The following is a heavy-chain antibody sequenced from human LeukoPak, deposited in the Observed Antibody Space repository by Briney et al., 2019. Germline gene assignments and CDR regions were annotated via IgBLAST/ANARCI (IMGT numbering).Heavy chain of an antibody. J-gene: IGHJ6*03. D-gene: IGHD6-13*01. V-gene: IGHV3-23*01. CDR1: GFTFSSYA. Sequence: GGSPRLSCAASGFTFSSYAMSWVRQAPGKGLELVSTLSSSGVRTYYADSVKGRFTISRDNSLNTVFLQMNSLRGEDTAIYYCAKNKGQLVPNYCMNVWGKGTTVTVSS. CDR2: LSSSGVRT. CDR3: AKNKGQLVPNYCMNV.